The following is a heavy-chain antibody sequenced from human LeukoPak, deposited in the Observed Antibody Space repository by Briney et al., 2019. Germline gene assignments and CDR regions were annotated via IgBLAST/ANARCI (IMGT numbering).Heavy chain of an antibody. Sequence: PSETLSLTCAVYGGSFSGYYWSWIRQPPGKGLEWIGEINHSGNTNYNPSLKSRVTISVDTSKNQFSLKLSSVTAADTAVYYCARAASTNFDYWGQGTLVTVSS. V-gene: IGHV4-34*01. CDR2: INHSGNT. J-gene: IGHJ4*02. CDR1: GGSFSGYY. D-gene: IGHD5/OR15-5a*01. CDR3: ARAASTNFDY.